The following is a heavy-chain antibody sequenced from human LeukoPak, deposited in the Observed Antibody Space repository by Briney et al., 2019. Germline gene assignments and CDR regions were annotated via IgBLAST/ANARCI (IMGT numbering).Heavy chain of an antibody. CDR3: ARELSNYDFWL. D-gene: IGHD3-3*01. CDR2: ISSSGTI. Sequence: GGSLRLSCAASGFIFSRYNMNWVRQAPGKGLEWVSYISSSGTIYYADSVKGRFTISRDNAKNSLYLQMNSLRAEDTAVYYCARELSNYDFWLWGQGTLVTVS. V-gene: IGHV3-48*01. CDR1: GFIFSRYN. J-gene: IGHJ4*02.